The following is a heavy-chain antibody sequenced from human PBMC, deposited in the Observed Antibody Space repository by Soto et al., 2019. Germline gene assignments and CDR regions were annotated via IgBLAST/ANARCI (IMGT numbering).Heavy chain of an antibody. Sequence: EVQLVESGGGLVQPGESLRLSCAASGFTFSSYWMHWVRQAPGKGLVWVSRINSDGSSTSYAGSVKGRFTISRDNAKNTLYLQMSSLRAADTAVDYGVRTILVVAAATREDYWGQGTLVTVSS. D-gene: IGHD2-15*01. CDR3: VRTILVVAAATREDY. CDR1: GFTFSSYW. V-gene: IGHV3-74*01. CDR2: INSDGSST. J-gene: IGHJ4*02.